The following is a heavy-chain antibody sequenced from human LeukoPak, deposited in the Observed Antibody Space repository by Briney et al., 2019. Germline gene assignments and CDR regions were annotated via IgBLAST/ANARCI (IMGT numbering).Heavy chain of an antibody. CDR3: ARSGGNYYDTDAFDI. Sequence: SETLSLTCSVWGGSISRYYGYWIRQPPGKRLAWIGYTHYSGSTNYNPSLKSRVTISADTSKNQFSLKLSSVTAAGTAVYYCARSGGNYYDTDAFDIWGQGTMVTVSS. CDR2: THYSGST. J-gene: IGHJ3*02. V-gene: IGHV4-59*08. D-gene: IGHD1-26*01. CDR1: GGSISRYY.